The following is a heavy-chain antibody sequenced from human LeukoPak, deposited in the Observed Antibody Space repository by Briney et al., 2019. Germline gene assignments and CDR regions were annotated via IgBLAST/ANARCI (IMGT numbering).Heavy chain of an antibody. J-gene: IGHJ3*02. CDR2: IIPIFGTA. V-gene: IGHV1-69*01. D-gene: IGHD4-23*01. CDR1: GGTFSSYA. Sequence: VASVKVSCKASGGTFSSYAISWVRQAPGQGLEWMGGIIPIFGTANYAQKFQGRVTITADESTSTAYMELSSLRAEDTAVYYCAREIDDYGGNSGAFDIWGQGTMVTVSS. CDR3: AREIDDYGGNSGAFDI.